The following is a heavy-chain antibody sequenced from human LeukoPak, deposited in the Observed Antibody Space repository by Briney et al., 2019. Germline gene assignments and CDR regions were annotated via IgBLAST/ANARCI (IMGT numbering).Heavy chain of an antibody. J-gene: IGHJ4*02. D-gene: IGHD1-26*01. V-gene: IGHV4-4*02. Sequence: PSGTLSLTCAVSGGSITTTKWWSWVRQPPGKGLEWIGEVHLNGATNYNPSLESRFSMSIDKSNNHLSLEVTSVTAADTAMYYCTRESGAFSPFGFWGQGTLVTVSS. CDR1: GGSITTTKW. CDR3: TRESGAFSPFGF. CDR2: VHLNGAT.